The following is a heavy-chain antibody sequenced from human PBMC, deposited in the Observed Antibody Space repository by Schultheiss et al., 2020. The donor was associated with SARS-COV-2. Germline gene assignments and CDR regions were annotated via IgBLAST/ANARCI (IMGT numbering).Heavy chain of an antibody. V-gene: IGHV3-48*02. CDR1: GFTVSSNY. D-gene: IGHD2-2*01. CDR2: ISSSSSTI. J-gene: IGHJ6*02. CDR3: ARDDIVVVPAAISYYYYGMDV. Sequence: GGSLRLSCAASGFTVSSNYMSWVRQAPGKGLEWVSSISSSSSTIYYADSVKGRFTISRDNAKNSLYLQMNSLRDEDTAVYYCARDDIVVVPAAISYYYYGMDVWGQGTTVTVSS.